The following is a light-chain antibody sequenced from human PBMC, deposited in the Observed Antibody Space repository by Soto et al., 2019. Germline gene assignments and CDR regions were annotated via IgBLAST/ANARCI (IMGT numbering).Light chain of an antibody. J-gene: IGKJ2*01. CDR1: QTVGTF. CDR2: DAS. Sequence: EIVLTQSPATLSLSPGERATLSCRASQTVGTFLAWYQQKPGQAPRLVIYDASKRATGIPARLSGTGSGTDFALTISSIEPEDFAVYYCQHRTNWPRTFGQGTKLDI. CDR3: QHRTNWPRT. V-gene: IGKV3-11*01.